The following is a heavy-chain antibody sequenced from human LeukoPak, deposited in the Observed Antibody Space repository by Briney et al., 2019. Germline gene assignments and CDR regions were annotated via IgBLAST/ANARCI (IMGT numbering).Heavy chain of an antibody. CDR2: MYHSGST. D-gene: IGHD7-27*01. Sequence: SETLSLTCTVSGGSISSFYYTWIRQPPGKGLEWIGTMYHSGSTNYNPSLKSRVTISVDTSKNQFSLKLSSVTAADTAVYFCARGFRGDNFDYWGQGTLVTVSS. CDR3: ARGFRGDNFDY. J-gene: IGHJ4*02. CDR1: GGSISSFY. V-gene: IGHV4-59*08.